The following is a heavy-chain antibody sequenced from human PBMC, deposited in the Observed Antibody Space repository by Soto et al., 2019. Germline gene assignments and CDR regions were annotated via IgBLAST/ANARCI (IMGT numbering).Heavy chain of an antibody. J-gene: IGHJ4*02. V-gene: IGHV3-30-3*01. Sequence: PGGSLRLSCAASGFTFSTYAMHWVRQAPGKGLEWVAVISYDGSNNYYADSVKGRFTISRDNSKDTLFLQMNSLRAEDTAVYYCASQSGVGSSEYWGQGTLVTVSS. CDR2: ISYDGSNN. CDR1: GFTFSTYA. D-gene: IGHD2-15*01. CDR3: ASQSGVGSSEY.